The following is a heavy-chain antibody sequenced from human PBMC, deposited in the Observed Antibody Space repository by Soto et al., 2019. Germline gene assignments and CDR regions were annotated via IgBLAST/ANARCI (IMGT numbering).Heavy chain of an antibody. D-gene: IGHD5-18*01. CDR1: GGSIRSYY. J-gene: IGHJ4*02. V-gene: IGHV4-59*01. CDR3: ARDSYNFDD. Sequence: PSETLSLTCTVSGGSIRSYYWSWIRQPPGKGLEWIVYIYYSGSTDYNPSLKSRVTISVDTSKNQFSLKLRSVTAADTAVYYCARDSYNFDDWGQGTLVTASS. CDR2: IYYSGST.